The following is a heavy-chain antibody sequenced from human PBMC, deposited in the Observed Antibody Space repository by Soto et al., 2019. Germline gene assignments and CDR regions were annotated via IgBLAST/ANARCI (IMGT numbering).Heavy chain of an antibody. J-gene: IGHJ4*01. D-gene: IGHD1-1*01. CDR1: GFTFSSYT. V-gene: IGHV3-23*01. CDR2: FVGSTGST. Sequence: EVQLLESGGDLVQPGGSLRLSCAASGFTFSSYTMNWVRQAPGKGLEWVSTFVGSTGSTFYADSVKGRFTISRDDSKNTLYLQMNSLRAEDTAVYYCAKRHTTVATPANYFDYWGHGTLVTVSS. CDR3: AKRHTTVATPANYFDY.